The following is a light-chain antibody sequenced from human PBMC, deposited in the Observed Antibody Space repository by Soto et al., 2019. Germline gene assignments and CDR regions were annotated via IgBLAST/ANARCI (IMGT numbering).Light chain of an antibody. V-gene: IGKV1-39*01. CDR1: QTISTY. Sequence: DIQMTQSPSPLSASVGDRVTITCRASQTISTYLNWYQQKPGKAPKLLIYGASSLQSGVPSRFSGSGSGTDFTLTISSLQPEDFGTYYRQQSFSTPRTFGQGTKVDIK. CDR2: GAS. J-gene: IGKJ1*01. CDR3: QQSFSTPRT.